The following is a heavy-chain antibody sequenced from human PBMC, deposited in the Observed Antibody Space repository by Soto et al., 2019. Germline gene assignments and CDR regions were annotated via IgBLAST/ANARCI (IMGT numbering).Heavy chain of an antibody. CDR2: VSYDGNHK. CDR1: GFTFRSFG. Sequence: QVQLVESGGGVIQPGTSLSLSCGSSGFTFRSFGMYWVRQAPGKGLEWVAVVSYDGNHKYYADSVKGRFTVSRDNDKNMLYLQMNRLRGEDTAVYYCAKDVGQQLVLNYGMDVWGQGTTVTVSS. V-gene: IGHV3-30*18. D-gene: IGHD6-6*01. J-gene: IGHJ6*02. CDR3: AKDVGQQLVLNYGMDV.